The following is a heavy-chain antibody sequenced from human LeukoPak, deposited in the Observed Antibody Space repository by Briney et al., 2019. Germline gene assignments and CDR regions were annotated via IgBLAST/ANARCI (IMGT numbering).Heavy chain of an antibody. CDR1: GLTVNSNY. V-gene: IGHV3-53*01. J-gene: IGHJ1*01. CDR3: ARVGLSGSGSYYNLQYFKN. CDR2: LYNGDRT. D-gene: IGHD3-10*01. Sequence: GGSLRLSCAASGLTVNSNYMSWVRQAPGKGLEWISSLYNGDRTDYAESVRGRFTTSRDNSKNTLYLQMNSLRDEDTAVYFCARVGLSGSGSYYNLQYFKNWGQGTLVTVSS.